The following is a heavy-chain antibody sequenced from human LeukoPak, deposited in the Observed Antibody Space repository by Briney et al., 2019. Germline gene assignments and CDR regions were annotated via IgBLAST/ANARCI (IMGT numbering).Heavy chain of an antibody. V-gene: IGHV1-69*04. D-gene: IGHD1-20*01. CDR2: IIPILGIA. CDR1: GGTFSSYA. CDR3: ARRGLSGTTNFDY. Sequence: SVKVSCKASGGTFSSYAINWVRQAPGQGLEWMGRIIPILGIANYAQKFQGRVTITADKSTSTAYMELSSLRSEDTAVYYCARRGLSGTTNFDYWGQGTLVTVSS. J-gene: IGHJ4*02.